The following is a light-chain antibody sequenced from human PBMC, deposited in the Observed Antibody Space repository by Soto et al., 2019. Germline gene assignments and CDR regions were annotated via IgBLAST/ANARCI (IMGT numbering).Light chain of an antibody. CDR2: AAS. V-gene: IGKV1-12*01. J-gene: IGKJ5*01. CDR3: QQANSFPLT. Sequence: DIQMTQSPSSVSASVGDRVTITCRASQGFSSWLAWYQQKPGKAPKLLIYAASSLQSGVPSRFGGSGSGTDFTLTISSLQPEDFATYYCQQANSFPLTFGQGTRLEIK. CDR1: QGFSSW.